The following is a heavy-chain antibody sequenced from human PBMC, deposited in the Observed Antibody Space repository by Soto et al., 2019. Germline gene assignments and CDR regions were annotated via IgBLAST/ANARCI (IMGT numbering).Heavy chain of an antibody. CDR2: ISSSSSYI. CDR3: AREDCSSTSCYVSAAFDI. D-gene: IGHD2-2*01. CDR1: GFTFSSYS. V-gene: IGHV3-21*01. Sequence: GGSLRLSCAASGFTFSSYSMNWVRQAPGKGLEWVSSISSSSSYIYYADSVKGRFTISRDNAKNSLYLQMNSLRAEDTAVYYCAREDCSSTSCYVSAAFDIWGQATMVTVSS. J-gene: IGHJ3*02.